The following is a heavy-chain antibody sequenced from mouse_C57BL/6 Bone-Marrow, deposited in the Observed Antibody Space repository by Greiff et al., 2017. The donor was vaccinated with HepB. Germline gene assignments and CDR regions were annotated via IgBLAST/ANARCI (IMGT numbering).Heavy chain of an antibody. Sequence: EVKVVESGPGMVKPSQSLSLTCTVTGYSITSGYDWHWIRHFPGNKLEWMGYISYSGSTNYNPSLKSRISITHDTSKNHFFLKLNSVTTEDTATYYCARDRYYGSSYWYFDVWGTGTTVTVSS. D-gene: IGHD1-1*01. V-gene: IGHV3-1*01. CDR3: ARDRYYGSSYWYFDV. CDR1: GYSITSGYD. CDR2: ISYSGST. J-gene: IGHJ1*03.